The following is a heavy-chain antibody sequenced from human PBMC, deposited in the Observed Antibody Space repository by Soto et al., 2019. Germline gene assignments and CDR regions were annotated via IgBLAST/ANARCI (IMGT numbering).Heavy chain of an antibody. CDR1: GYTFTSYG. CDR2: ISAYNGNT. V-gene: IGHV1-18*01. J-gene: IGHJ3*02. CDR3: ARDLRVSRSGPPAAYCTNGVCYTGAFDI. Sequence: ASVKVSCKASGYTFTSYGISRVRQAPGQGLEWMGWISAYNGNTNYAQKLQGRVTMTTDTSTSTAYMELRSLRSDDTAVYYCARDLRVSRSGPPAAYCTNGVCYTGAFDIWGQGTMVTVSS. D-gene: IGHD2-8*01.